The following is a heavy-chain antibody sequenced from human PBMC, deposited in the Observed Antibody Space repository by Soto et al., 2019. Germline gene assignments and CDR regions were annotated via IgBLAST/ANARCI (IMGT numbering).Heavy chain of an antibody. V-gene: IGHV4-34*01. CDR1: GGSFSGYY. Sequence: QVQLQQWGAGLLKPSETLSLTCAVYGGSFSGYYWSWIRQPPGKGLEWIGEINHSGSTNYNPSLKRRGTISVDTSKDQFSLKLSSGTAADTAVYYCARDRLPAMVRGVTLKGWFDPWGQGTLVTVSS. J-gene: IGHJ5*02. CDR3: ARDRLPAMVRGVTLKGWFDP. CDR2: INHSGST. D-gene: IGHD3-10*01.